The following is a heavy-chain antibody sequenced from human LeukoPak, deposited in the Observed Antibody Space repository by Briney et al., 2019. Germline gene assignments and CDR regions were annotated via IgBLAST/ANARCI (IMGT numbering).Heavy chain of an antibody. D-gene: IGHD3-9*01. CDR1: GFTFSAYW. V-gene: IGHV3-74*01. CDR3: TRDLMDYDVSTGLHHYYMDV. CDR2: INTDGSSA. Sequence: GGSLRLSCAASGFTFSAYWMHWVRQAPGKGLVWVSRINTDGSSATYAASVKGRFTISRDNAKNTLYLQMNTLRVEDTAVYYCTRDLMDYDVSTGLHHYYMDVWGQGTTVTVSS. J-gene: IGHJ6*02.